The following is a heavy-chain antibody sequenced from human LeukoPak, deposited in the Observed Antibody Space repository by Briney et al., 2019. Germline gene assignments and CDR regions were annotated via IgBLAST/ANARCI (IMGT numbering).Heavy chain of an antibody. J-gene: IGHJ3*02. D-gene: IGHD1-26*01. Sequence: QPSETLSLTCSVSGYSISSGYYWDWIRQPPGEGLEWIAIIYHSGKSYYNPSLESRVTISVDTSKNQISLKLRSVTAADTAVYYCARDESGSYYRAFDIWGQGTMVTVSS. V-gene: IGHV4-38-2*02. CDR2: IYHSGKS. CDR1: GYSISSGYY. CDR3: ARDESGSYYRAFDI.